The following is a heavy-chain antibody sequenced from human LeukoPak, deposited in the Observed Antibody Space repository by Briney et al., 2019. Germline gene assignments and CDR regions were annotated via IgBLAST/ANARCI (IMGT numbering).Heavy chain of an antibody. J-gene: IGHJ4*02. Sequence: PGGSLRLSCAASGFTFSSYSMNWVRQAPGKGLEWVSSISGSSSYIYYADSVKGRFTISRDNAKNSLYLQMNSLRAEDTAVYYCAREEWSYSGSYFLDYWGQGTLVTVSS. V-gene: IGHV3-21*01. D-gene: IGHD1-26*01. CDR1: GFTFSSYS. CDR3: AREEWSYSGSYFLDY. CDR2: ISGSSSYI.